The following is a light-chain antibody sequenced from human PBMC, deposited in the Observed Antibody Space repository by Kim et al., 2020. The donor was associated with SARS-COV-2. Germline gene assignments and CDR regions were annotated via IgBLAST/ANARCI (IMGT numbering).Light chain of an antibody. J-gene: IGLJ2*01. CDR2: SND. CDR3: SAWDDSLNGVI. V-gene: IGLV1-44*01. CDR1: TSTLGTNA. Sequence: GPRVTISCSGSTSTLGTNAVNWYQQLPGTAPKLLIYSNDHRPSGVPDRFSGSKSGTSASLAISGLQSEDEADYYCSAWDDSLNGVIFGGGTQLTVL.